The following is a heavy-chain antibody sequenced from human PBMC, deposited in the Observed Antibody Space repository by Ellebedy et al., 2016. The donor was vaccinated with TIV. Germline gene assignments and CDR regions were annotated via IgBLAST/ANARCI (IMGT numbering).Heavy chain of an antibody. CDR2: IYYSGST. CDR3: ARYYYDSSGYYRFDP. J-gene: IGHJ5*02. D-gene: IGHD3-22*01. Sequence: SETLSLTCTVSGGSISSGGYYWSWIRQHPGKGLEWIGYIYYSGSTYYNPSLKSLVTISVDTSKNQFSRKLSSVTAADTAVYYCARYYYDSSGYYRFDPWGQGTLVTVSS. CDR1: GGSISSGGYY. V-gene: IGHV4-31*01.